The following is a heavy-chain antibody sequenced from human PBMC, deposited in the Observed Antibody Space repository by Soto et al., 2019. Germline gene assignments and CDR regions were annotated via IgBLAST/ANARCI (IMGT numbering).Heavy chain of an antibody. CDR1: CGSFSGYY. D-gene: IGHD1-26*01. V-gene: IGHV4-34*01. Sequence: QVQLQQWGAGLLKPSETLSLTCAVYCGSFSGYYGSWIPQPPGKGLEWIGEINHSGSTNYNPSLKSRGTISVDPAKNQCSLKLSSVSDEDTAVYSCALLGSYRHDDYWGKGTVVPVSS. CDR2: INHSGST. CDR3: ALLGSYRHDDY. J-gene: IGHJ4*02.